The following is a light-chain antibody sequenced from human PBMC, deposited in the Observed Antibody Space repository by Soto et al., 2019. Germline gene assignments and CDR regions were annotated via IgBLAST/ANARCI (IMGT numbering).Light chain of an antibody. Sequence: LSVSPGERATLSCRASQSVSSNLAWYQQKPGQAPTLLIYGASIRAAGIPDRFSGSGSGTDFTLTIRRLEPDDFAVYYCQQYGSSPRTFGQGTKVDIK. CDR1: QSVSSN. CDR3: QQYGSSPRT. CDR2: GAS. V-gene: IGKV3-20*01. J-gene: IGKJ1*01.